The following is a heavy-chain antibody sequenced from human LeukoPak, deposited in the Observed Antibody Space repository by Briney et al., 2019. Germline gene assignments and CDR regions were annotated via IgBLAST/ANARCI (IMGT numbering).Heavy chain of an antibody. V-gene: IGHV3-21*06. Sequence: GGSLRLSCAASGFTFSSYSMNWIRQAPGKGLEWVTSISGGSTYIFYSPSVGGRVYPGSRGGRRFTVSRDDAKNTLFLQMNSLSAEDAAVYYCARGVVVPAANGGWFDPWGQGTLVTVSS. J-gene: IGHJ5*02. CDR1: GFTFSSYS. CDR2: ISGGSTYI. CDR3: ARGVVVPAANGGWFDP. D-gene: IGHD2-2*01.